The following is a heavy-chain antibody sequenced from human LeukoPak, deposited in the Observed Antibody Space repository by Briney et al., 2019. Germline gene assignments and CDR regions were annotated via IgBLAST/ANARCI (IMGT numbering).Heavy chain of an antibody. CDR2: TRNKANSYTT. CDR3: ASAPITMVRGVIAPMDV. CDR1: GFTFSDHY. D-gene: IGHD3-10*01. J-gene: IGHJ6*04. V-gene: IGHV3-72*01. Sequence: PGGSLRLSCAASGFTFSDHYMDWVRRAPGKGLEWVGRTRNKANSYTTEYAASVKGRFTISRDDSKNSLYLQMNSLKTEDTAVYYCASAPITMVRGVIAPMDVWGKGTTVTVSS.